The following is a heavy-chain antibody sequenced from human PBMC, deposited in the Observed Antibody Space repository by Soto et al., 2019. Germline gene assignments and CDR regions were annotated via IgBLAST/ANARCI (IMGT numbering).Heavy chain of an antibody. CDR3: ARDHYPPVTPLS. CDR2: ISSSSSTI. V-gene: IGHV3-48*02. D-gene: IGHD3-10*01. Sequence: GGSLRLSCAASGFTFSSYSMNWVRQAPGKGLEWVSYISSSSSTIYYAASVKGRFTISRDNAKNSLYLQMTSLRDEDTAVYYCARDHYPPVTPLSWGQGTLVTVSS. CDR1: GFTFSSYS. J-gene: IGHJ5*02.